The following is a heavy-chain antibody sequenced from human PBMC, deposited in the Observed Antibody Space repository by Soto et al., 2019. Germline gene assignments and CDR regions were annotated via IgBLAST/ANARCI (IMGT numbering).Heavy chain of an antibody. CDR3: ARDLQLRYFDWLQKHNNWFAP. J-gene: IGHJ5*02. CDR2: INAGNGNT. V-gene: IGHV1-3*01. D-gene: IGHD3-9*01. Sequence: QVQLVQSGAEVKKPGASVKVSCKASGYTFTSYAMHWVRQAPGQRLEWMGWINAGNGNTKYSQKFQGRVTITRDTSESTAYMELSSLRSDDTAVYYCARDLQLRYFDWLQKHNNWFAPWGQGTLVTVSS. CDR1: GYTFTSYA.